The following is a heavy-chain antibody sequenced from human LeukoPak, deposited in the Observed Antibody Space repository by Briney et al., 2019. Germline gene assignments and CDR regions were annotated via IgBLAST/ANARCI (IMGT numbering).Heavy chain of an antibody. V-gene: IGHV3-33*01. CDR2: IWSDGSDK. J-gene: IGHJ4*02. CDR1: GFTFSSYG. D-gene: IGHD5-24*01. Sequence: GGSLRLSCAASGFTFSSYGFHWVRQAAGEGLEWVAVIWSDGSDKYYADSVEGRFTISRGDSKNTLYLQMNSLRAEDTAVYYCARDFSLQLFDYWGQGTLVTVFS. CDR3: ARDFSLQLFDY.